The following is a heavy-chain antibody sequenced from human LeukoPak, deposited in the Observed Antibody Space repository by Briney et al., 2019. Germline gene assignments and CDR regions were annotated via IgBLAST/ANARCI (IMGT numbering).Heavy chain of an antibody. CDR1: GFTFSSYS. J-gene: IGHJ4*02. CDR2: ISSSSYI. Sequence: GGSLRLSCAASGFTFSSYSMNWIRQAPGKGLEWVSSISSSSYIYYADPVKGRFTISRDNAKNSLYLQMNSLRAEDTAVYYCARSEVVVATFDYWGQGTLVTVSS. CDR3: ARSEVVVATFDY. D-gene: IGHD2-15*01. V-gene: IGHV3-21*01.